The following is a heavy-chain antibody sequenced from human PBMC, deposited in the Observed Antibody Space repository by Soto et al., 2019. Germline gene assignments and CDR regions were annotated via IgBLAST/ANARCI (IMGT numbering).Heavy chain of an antibody. CDR3: ARDQSPRYFDWLLYAFDI. CDR2: IKQDGSEK. D-gene: IGHD3-9*01. J-gene: IGHJ3*02. V-gene: IGHV3-7*04. Sequence: GGSLRLSCAASGFTFSSYWMSWVRQAPGKGLEWVANIKQDGSEKYYVDSVKGRFTISRDNAKNSLYLQMNSLRAEDTAVYYCARDQSPRYFDWLLYAFDIWGQGTMVTVS. CDR1: GFTFSSYW.